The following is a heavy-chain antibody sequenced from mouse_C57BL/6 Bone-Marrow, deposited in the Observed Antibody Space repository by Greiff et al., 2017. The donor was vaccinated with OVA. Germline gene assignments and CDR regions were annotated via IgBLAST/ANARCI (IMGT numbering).Heavy chain of an antibody. CDR3: ARVDYCGSRFSFAY. V-gene: IGHV3-6*01. J-gene: IGHJ3*01. Sequence: EVKLVESGPGLVKPSQSLSLSCSVTGYSITSGYFRNWNRQFPGNKLEWMGYISYDGSNNYNPSLKNRISITRDTSKNQFFLKLNSVTTEDTATYYCARVDYCGSRFSFAYWGQGTLLTVSA. CDR2: ISYDGSN. D-gene: IGHD1-1*01. CDR1: GYSITSGYF.